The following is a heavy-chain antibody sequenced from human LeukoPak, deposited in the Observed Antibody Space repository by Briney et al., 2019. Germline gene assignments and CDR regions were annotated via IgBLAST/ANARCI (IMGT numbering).Heavy chain of an antibody. CDR2: IKRDGNEK. V-gene: IGHV3-7*01. CDR3: AKEGAYPIITYDS. Sequence: GGSLRLSCAASGFTFSRYWMNWVRQAPGKGLEWVAHIKRDGNEKYYVDSVKGRFSISRDNAKNSLYLQMDSLRAEDTAVYYCAKEGAYPIITYDSWGQGALVTVSS. CDR1: GFTFSRYW. J-gene: IGHJ5*01. D-gene: IGHD3-10*01.